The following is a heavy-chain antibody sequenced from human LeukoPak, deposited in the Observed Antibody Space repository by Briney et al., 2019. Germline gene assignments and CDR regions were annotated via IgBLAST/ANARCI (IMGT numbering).Heavy chain of an antibody. D-gene: IGHD3-10*01. Sequence: SETLSLTCTVSGDSVTSGGYYWNWIRQHPVKGLEWIGYIYYTGSTNYNPSLKSRINISADTSKNQFSLKLKSVTAADTAIYYCPRSGLYYPGSGSFDYWGQGALVTVSS. CDR1: GDSVTSGGYY. J-gene: IGHJ4*02. V-gene: IGHV4-31*03. CDR3: PRSGLYYPGSGSFDY. CDR2: IYYTGST.